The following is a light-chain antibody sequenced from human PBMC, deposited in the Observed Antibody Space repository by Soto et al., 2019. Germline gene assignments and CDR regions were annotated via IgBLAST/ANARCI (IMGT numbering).Light chain of an antibody. V-gene: IGLV2-14*01. CDR3: SSKRPDF. J-gene: IGLJ1*01. CDR1: SSGIRDYNY. Sequence: QSVLTQPASVSGSPGQSITISCTGTSSGIRDYNYVSWYQQLPGNAPKLIMYEVSNRPSGISNRFSGSKSGNAASLTISGLQAEDEADYYCSSKRPDFFGTGPKLTVL. CDR2: EVS.